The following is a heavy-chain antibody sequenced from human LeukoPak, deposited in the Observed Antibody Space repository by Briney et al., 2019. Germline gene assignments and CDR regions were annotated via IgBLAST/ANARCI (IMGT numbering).Heavy chain of an antibody. Sequence: TGGSLRLSCAASGFTFSSYSMNWVRQAPGKGLEWVSSISSSSSYIYYADSVKGRFTISRDNAKNTLYLQMNSLRAEDTAVYYCARVIVSRMAVGYNWFDPWGQGTLVTVSS. CDR3: ARVIVSRMAVGYNWFDP. J-gene: IGHJ5*02. CDR1: GFTFSSYS. V-gene: IGHV3-21*01. CDR2: ISSSSSYI. D-gene: IGHD6-19*01.